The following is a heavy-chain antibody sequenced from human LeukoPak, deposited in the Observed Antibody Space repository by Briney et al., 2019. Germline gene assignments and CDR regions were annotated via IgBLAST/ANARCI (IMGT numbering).Heavy chain of an antibody. CDR3: ARDVTSNHYYYMDV. CDR1: GFTFSSYS. Sequence: GGSLRLSCAASGFTFSSYSMNWVRQAPGKGLEWVSYISSSSSTIYYADSVKGRFTISRDNAKNSLYLQMNSLRAEDTAVYYCARDVTSNHYYYMDVWGKGTTVTVSS. J-gene: IGHJ6*03. V-gene: IGHV3-48*04. D-gene: IGHD1-14*01. CDR2: ISSSSSTI.